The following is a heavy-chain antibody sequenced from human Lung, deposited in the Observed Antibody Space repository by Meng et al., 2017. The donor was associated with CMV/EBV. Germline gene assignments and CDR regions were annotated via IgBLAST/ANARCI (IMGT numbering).Heavy chain of an antibody. CDR2: FVNYVDT. V-gene: IGHV1-18*04. CDR1: GYTFTDYY. CDR3: ASGTPGRSYCDY. D-gene: IGHD2-15*01. Sequence: QVQLVQSGAEVKKPGASVKVSCKASGYTFTDYYIHWVRQAPGQGLEWMGWFVNYVDTYPAPKFQGRVTMTTDTHTNTAFMELRSLTSDDTAVYYCASGTPGRSYCDYWGQGTLVTVSS. J-gene: IGHJ4*02.